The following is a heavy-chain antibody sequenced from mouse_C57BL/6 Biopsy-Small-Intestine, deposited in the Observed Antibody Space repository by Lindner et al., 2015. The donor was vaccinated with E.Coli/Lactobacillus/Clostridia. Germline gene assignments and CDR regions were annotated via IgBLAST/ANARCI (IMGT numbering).Heavy chain of an antibody. D-gene: IGHD3-1*01. CDR2: IYPGDGDT. CDR3: ARGYLGIFDY. J-gene: IGHJ2*01. CDR1: GYAFSSSW. V-gene: IGHV1-82*01. Sequence: QLQESGPELVKPGASVKISCKASGYAFSSSWMNWVKQRPGKGLEWIGRIYPGDGDTNYNGKFKGRATLTADESSSTAYMQLSSLTSEDSAVYFCARGYLGIFDYWGQGTTLTVSS.